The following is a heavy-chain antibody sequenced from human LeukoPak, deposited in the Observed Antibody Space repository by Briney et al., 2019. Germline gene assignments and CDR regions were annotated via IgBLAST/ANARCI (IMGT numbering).Heavy chain of an antibody. D-gene: IGHD4-17*01. CDR2: IYYSGST. J-gene: IGHJ4*03. CDR3: AREMTTVTSYFDY. CDR1: GYSVSSGSYY. Sequence: SETLSLTCTVSGYSVSSGSYYWSWIRQPPGKGLEWIGYIYYSGSTYYNPSLKSRVTISVDTSKNQFSLKLSTVTAADTAVYYCAREMTTVTSYFDYWGQGTMVTVSS. V-gene: IGHV4-30-4*08.